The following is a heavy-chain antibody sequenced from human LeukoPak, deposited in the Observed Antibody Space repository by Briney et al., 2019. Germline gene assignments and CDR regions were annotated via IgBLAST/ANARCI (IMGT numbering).Heavy chain of an antibody. Sequence: GRSLRLSCAASGFTFSSYGMHWVRQAPGKGLEWVAVISYDGSNKYYADSVKGRFTISRDNPKNTLYLQMNSLRAEDTAVYYCAKDGDSYGSDYWGQGTLVTVSS. CDR1: GFTFSSYG. CDR3: AKDGDSYGSDY. D-gene: IGHD5-18*01. V-gene: IGHV3-30*18. J-gene: IGHJ4*02. CDR2: ISYDGSNK.